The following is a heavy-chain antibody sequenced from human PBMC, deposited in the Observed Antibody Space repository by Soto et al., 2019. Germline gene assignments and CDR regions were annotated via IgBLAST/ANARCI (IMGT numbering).Heavy chain of an antibody. V-gene: IGHV3-21*01. CDR2: ISSSSSYI. CDR3: ARDPVIKNTYYDFWSGYSHGYNWFDP. J-gene: IGHJ5*02. D-gene: IGHD3-3*01. Sequence: LRLSCAASGFTFSSYSMNWVRQAPGKGLEWVSSISSSSSYIYYADSVKGRFTISRDNAKNSLYLQMNSLRAEDTAVYYCARDPVIKNTYYDFWSGYSHGYNWFDPWGQGTLVTVSS. CDR1: GFTFSSYS.